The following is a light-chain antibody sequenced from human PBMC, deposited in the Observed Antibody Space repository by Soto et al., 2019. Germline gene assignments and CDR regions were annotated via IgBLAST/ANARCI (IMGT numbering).Light chain of an antibody. CDR3: VSFTTSRSYV. CDR1: SSNCGAYIF. Sequence: QSALTQPASVSGSPGQSITISCTGTSSNCGAYIFVSWYQQHPGKAPKLMIYDIINRPSGVSNRFSRSKSGNTASLTISGLQAEDEADYCCVSFTTSRSYVLGTGTKLTVL. J-gene: IGLJ1*01. V-gene: IGLV2-14*03. CDR2: DII.